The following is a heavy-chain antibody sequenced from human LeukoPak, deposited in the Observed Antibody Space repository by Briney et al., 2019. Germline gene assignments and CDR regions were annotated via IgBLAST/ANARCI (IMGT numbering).Heavy chain of an antibody. CDR2: IIPIFGTA. D-gene: IGHD3-22*01. Sequence: SVKVSCKASGGTFSSYAISWVRQAPGQGLEWMGRIIPIFGTANYAQKFQGRVTITTDESTSTAYMELSSLRSEDTAVYYCARVDYYDSSHYGGQGTLGTVSA. CDR1: GGTFSSYA. V-gene: IGHV1-69*05. J-gene: IGHJ4*02. CDR3: ARVDYYDSSHY.